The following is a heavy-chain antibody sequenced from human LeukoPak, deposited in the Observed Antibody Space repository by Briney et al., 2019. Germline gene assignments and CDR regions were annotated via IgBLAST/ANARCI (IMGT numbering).Heavy chain of an antibody. J-gene: IGHJ4*02. Sequence: GGSLRLSCAASGFNFRSYSMNWVRQAPGKGLEWVSSITSSRYIYDADSVKGRFIISRDNAKNSLYLQMDSLRAEDTAVYYCARGGGYSYGTFFDYWGQGSLVTVSA. V-gene: IGHV3-21*01. CDR3: ARGGGYSYGTFFDY. CDR1: GFNFRSYS. D-gene: IGHD5-18*01. CDR2: ITSSRYI.